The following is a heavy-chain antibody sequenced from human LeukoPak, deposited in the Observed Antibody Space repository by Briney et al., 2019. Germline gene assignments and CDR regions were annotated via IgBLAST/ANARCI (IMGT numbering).Heavy chain of an antibody. V-gene: IGHV1-2*02. CDR3: ARDSYGGYYYGMDV. CDR2: INPNSGGT. J-gene: IGHJ6*02. CDR1: GYTFTGYY. D-gene: IGHD4-17*01. Sequence: ASVKVSCKASGYTFTGYYMHWVRQAPGQGLEWMGWINPNSGGTNYAQKFQGRVTMTRDTSISTAYMELSRLRSDDTAVYYCARDSYGGYYYGMDVWGQGTTATVSS.